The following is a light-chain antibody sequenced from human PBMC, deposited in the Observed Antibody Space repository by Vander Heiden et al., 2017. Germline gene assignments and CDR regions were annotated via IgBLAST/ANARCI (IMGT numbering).Light chain of an antibody. CDR1: NIARKS. CDR2: DDS. J-gene: IGLJ3*02. Sequence: SYVLTQPPSVSVAPSQTATIICGGNNIARKSVHWYQQKPGQAPVLVVYDDSVRPSAIPARFSGSNSGNTATLTISRVEAGDEADYFCQVWDNSSEHPVFGGGTKLTVL. CDR3: QVWDNSSEHPV. V-gene: IGLV3-21*02.